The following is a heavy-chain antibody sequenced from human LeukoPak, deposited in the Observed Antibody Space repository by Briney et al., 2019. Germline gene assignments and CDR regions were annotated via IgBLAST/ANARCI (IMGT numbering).Heavy chain of an antibody. D-gene: IGHD2-15*01. CDR2: MNPNSGNT. Sequence: VASVKVSCKASGYTFTSYDINWVRQAPGQGLEWMGWMNPNSGNTGYAQKFQGRVTMTRNTSISTAYMELSSLRSEDTAVYYCARGGGSYPSDWFDPWGQGTLVTVSS. CDR3: ARGGGSYPSDWFDP. CDR1: GYTFTSYD. V-gene: IGHV1-8*01. J-gene: IGHJ5*02.